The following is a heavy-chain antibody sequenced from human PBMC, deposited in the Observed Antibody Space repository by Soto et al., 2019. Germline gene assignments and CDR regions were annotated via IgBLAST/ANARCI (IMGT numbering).Heavy chain of an antibody. Sequence: QVQLVESGGGVVQPGSSLRLSCAASGFTFSAYAISWVRQAPGRGLEWVASISSISDASRDYYADSVKGRFTISRDNSRSTVYLQLDTLRAEDTSMYFCARVPSSGHQHFDYWGQGTLGTASS. CDR3: ARVPSSGHQHFDY. CDR1: GFTFSAYA. J-gene: IGHJ4*02. CDR2: ISSISDASRD. D-gene: IGHD3-22*01. V-gene: IGHV3-30*04.